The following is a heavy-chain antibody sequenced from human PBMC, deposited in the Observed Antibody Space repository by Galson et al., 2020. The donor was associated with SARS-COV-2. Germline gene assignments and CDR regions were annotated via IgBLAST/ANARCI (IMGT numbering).Heavy chain of an antibody. D-gene: IGHD6-13*01. Sequence: GGSLRLSCGASGFSFSSYGMYWVRQAPGKGLEWVSAIGSTGATTYYADSVKGRFTISRDNSKKTLYLQMSSLRAEDTAAYYCAKLPGSDSSEDSWGQGTMGTVS. CDR1: GFSFSSYG. J-gene: IGHJ3*02. CDR2: IGSTGATT. CDR3: AKLPGSDSSEDS. V-gene: IGHV3-23*01.